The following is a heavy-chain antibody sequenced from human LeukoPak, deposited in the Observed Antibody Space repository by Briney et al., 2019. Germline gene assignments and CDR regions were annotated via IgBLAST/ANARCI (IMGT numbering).Heavy chain of an antibody. Sequence: PGGSLRLSCAASGFTVSSNYMSWVRQAPGKGLERVSVSYTGGNTHYADSVKGRFTISRDNSKNTLYLQMNSLRAEDTAVYYCARDAGGYGMDVWGQGTTVTVSS. CDR2: SYTGGNT. D-gene: IGHD2-8*02. V-gene: IGHV3-66*01. CDR1: GFTVSSNY. J-gene: IGHJ6*02. CDR3: ARDAGGYGMDV.